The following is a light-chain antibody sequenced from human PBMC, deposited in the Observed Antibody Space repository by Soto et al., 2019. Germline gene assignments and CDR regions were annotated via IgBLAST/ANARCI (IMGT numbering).Light chain of an antibody. J-gene: IGKJ1*01. CDR1: QSVINRY. Sequence: IVLTQSLGTLSLSPGVRATRSCRDSQSVINRYLAWYQHQHDQAPSLVIYAASSMSTGIPDRFSGSGSGTDFTLTISRLEPEDCAVYFFQQYGSSPQTFGQGTKVDIK. CDR3: QQYGSSPQT. V-gene: IGKV3-20*01. CDR2: AAS.